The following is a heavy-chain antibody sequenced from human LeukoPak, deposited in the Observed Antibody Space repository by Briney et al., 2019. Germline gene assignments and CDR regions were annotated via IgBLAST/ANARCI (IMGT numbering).Heavy chain of an antibody. CDR3: ARVSIAAAGGWFDP. D-gene: IGHD6-13*01. CDR1: GDSIISYY. V-gene: IGHV4-4*07. J-gene: IGHJ5*02. CDR2: IHTSGST. Sequence: SETLSLTCTVSGDSIISYYWSWIRQPAGKGLEWIGRIHTSGSTNYNPSLKSRVTVSVDTSKNQFSLKLSSVTAADTAMYYCARVSIAAAGGWFDPWGQGTLVTVSS.